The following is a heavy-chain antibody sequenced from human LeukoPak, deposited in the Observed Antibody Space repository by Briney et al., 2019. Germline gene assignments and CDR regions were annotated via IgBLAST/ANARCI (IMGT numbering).Heavy chain of an antibody. Sequence: ASVKVSCKASRGTFSSYAISWVRQAPGQGLEWMGRIIPIFGTANYAQKFQGRVTITADKSTSTAYMELSSLRSEDTAVYYCARGRDSSGYYPLFDYWGQGTLVTVSS. CDR1: RGTFSSYA. CDR2: IIPIFGTA. D-gene: IGHD3-22*01. CDR3: ARGRDSSGYYPLFDY. V-gene: IGHV1-69*06. J-gene: IGHJ4*02.